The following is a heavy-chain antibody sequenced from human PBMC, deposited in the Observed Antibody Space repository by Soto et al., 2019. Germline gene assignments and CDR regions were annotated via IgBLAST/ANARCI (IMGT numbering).Heavy chain of an antibody. J-gene: IGHJ6*02. CDR2: IIPIFGTA. V-gene: IGHV1-69*13. CDR1: GGTFSSYA. CDR3: ARRIGDPPLYGMDV. Sequence: GASVKVSCKASGGTFSSYAISWVRQAPGQGLEWMGGIIPIFGTANYAQKFQGRVTITADESTSTAYMELSSLRSEDTAVYYCARRIGDPPLYGMDVWGQGTTVTVSS. D-gene: IGHD2-21*02.